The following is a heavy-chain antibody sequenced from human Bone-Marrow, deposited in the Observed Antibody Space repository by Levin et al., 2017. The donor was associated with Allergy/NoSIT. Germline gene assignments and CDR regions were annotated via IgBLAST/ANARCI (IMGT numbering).Heavy chain of an antibody. CDR2: IWYDGSNK. CDR1: GFTFSSYG. Sequence: GGSLRLSCAASGFTFSSYGMHWVRQAPGKGLEWVAVIWYDGSNKYYADSVKGRFTISRDNSKNTLYLQMNSLRAEDTAVYYCAREVLVPAAMLDYWGQGTLVTVSS. J-gene: IGHJ4*02. CDR3: AREVLVPAAMLDY. D-gene: IGHD2-2*01. V-gene: IGHV3-33*01.